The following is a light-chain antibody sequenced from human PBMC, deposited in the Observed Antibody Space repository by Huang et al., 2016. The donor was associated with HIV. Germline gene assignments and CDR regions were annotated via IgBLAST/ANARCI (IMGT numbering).Light chain of an antibody. Sequence: DIMMTQSPDSLGVSLGERATINCKSSQSVLYTSNNKNYLTWYQQKPGQPPKLLIYWASTRESGVPDRFSGSGSGTDFTLTISSLQAEDVAVYYCQQYYTTPYTFGQGTKLEIK. CDR1: QSVLYTSNNKNY. V-gene: IGKV4-1*01. CDR3: QQYYTTPYT. J-gene: IGKJ2*01. CDR2: WAS.